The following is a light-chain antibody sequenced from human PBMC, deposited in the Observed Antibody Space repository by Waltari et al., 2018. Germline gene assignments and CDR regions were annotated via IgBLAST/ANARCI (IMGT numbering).Light chain of an antibody. V-gene: IGLV1-40*01. J-gene: IGLJ2*01. CDR3: QSYDSSLSGVL. Sequence: QSVLTQPPSVSGAPGQRITISCTGTSSNIGAGYDVHWYLQLPGTAPTLLILGNSNRPSGVPDRFSASKSDTSASLAITGLQAEDEADYYCQSYDSSLSGVLFGGGTKLTVL. CDR1: SSNIGAGYD. CDR2: GNS.